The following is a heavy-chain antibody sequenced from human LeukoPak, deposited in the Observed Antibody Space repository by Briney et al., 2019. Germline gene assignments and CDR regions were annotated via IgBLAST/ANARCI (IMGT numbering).Heavy chain of an antibody. V-gene: IGHV3-33*01. CDR1: GFTFSSYG. J-gene: IGHJ4*02. Sequence: PGGSLRLSCAASGFTFSSYGMHWVRQAPGKGLEWVAIIWYDGSNNYYADSVKGRFTISRDSSKNTLSLQMNSLRAEDTAVYYCARDNRGSSWYFDYWGQGTLVTVSS. CDR2: IWYDGSNN. D-gene: IGHD6-13*01. CDR3: ARDNRGSSWYFDY.